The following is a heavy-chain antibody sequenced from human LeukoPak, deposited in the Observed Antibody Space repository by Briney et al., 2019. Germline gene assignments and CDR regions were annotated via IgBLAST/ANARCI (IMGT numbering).Heavy chain of an antibody. D-gene: IGHD1-20*01. Sequence: ASVKVSCKASGYTFTTYVMNWVRQAPGQGLEWMGWINTYTGNPTYAQGFTGRFVFSLDTSVSTAYLQINNLKADDSAVYYCARQSSIPGTTVGDYWGQGTLVTVSS. V-gene: IGHV7-4-1*02. CDR3: ARQSSIPGTTVGDY. J-gene: IGHJ4*02. CDR1: GYTFTTYV. CDR2: INTYTGNP.